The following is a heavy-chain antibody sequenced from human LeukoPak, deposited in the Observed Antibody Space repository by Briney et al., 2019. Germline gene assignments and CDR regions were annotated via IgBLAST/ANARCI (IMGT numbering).Heavy chain of an antibody. CDR2: VDPENGKT. CDR3: FANSGSYQGWFDP. J-gene: IGHJ5*02. Sequence: GATVKISCNASGYTFTDYYIHWVQQAPGKGLEWMGRVDPENGKTKYSEKFQGRLTITADTSADTAYMEMSNLTSEDTAVYFCFANSGSYQGWFDPWGQGTLVTVSS. V-gene: IGHV1-69-2*01. D-gene: IGHD1-26*01. CDR1: GYTFTDYY.